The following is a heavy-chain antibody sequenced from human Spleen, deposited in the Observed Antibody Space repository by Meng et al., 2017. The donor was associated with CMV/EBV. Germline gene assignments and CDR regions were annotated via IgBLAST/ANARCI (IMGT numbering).Heavy chain of an antibody. CDR3: ASGLATYYFDY. D-gene: IGHD5-12*01. CDR2: ISNSSSYI. J-gene: IGHJ4*02. V-gene: IGHV3-21*01. Sequence: GGSLRLSCAASGFTFSSYSINWVRQAPGKGLEWVSSISNSSSYIYYADSVKGRFTISRDNAKNSLYLQMNSLRAEDTAVYYCASGLATYYFDYWGQGTLVTVSS. CDR1: GFTFSSYS.